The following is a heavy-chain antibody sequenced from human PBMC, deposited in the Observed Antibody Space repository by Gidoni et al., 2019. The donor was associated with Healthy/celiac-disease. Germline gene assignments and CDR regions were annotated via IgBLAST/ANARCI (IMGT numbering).Heavy chain of an antibody. CDR3: ARHTVVATDDAFDI. D-gene: IGHD2-15*01. CDR2: IYYSGST. J-gene: IGHJ3*02. CDR1: GGSISSYY. V-gene: IGHV4-59*08. Sequence: QVQLQESGPGLVKPSETLSLTCPVSGGSISSYYWSWIRQPPGKGLEWIGYIYYSGSTNYNPSLKSRVTISVDTSKNQFSLKLSSVTAADTAVYYCARHTVVATDDAFDIWGQGTMVTVSS.